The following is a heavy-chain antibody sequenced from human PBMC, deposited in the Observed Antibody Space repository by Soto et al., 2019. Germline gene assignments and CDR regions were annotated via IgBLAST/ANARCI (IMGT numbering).Heavy chain of an antibody. CDR3: VHSILGARTGMDV. CDR2: IYWDGDK. Sequence: TLSLTCTVSCGSISSYYWSWIRQPPGKALDWLALIYWDGDKRYSPSLKSRLTVTKDTSKNQVVLTMTHMDPVDTGTYYCVHSILGARTGMDVWGQGTTVTVSS. V-gene: IGHV2-5*08. J-gene: IGHJ6*02. D-gene: IGHD1-26*01. CDR1: CGSISSYYW.